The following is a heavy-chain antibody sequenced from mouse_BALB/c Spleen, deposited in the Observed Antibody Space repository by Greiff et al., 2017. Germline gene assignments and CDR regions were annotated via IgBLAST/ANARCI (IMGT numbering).Heavy chain of an antibody. CDR1: GFTFSSFG. CDR2: ISSGSSTI. Sequence: EVQLVESGGGLVQPGGSRKLSCAASGFTFSSFGMHWVRQAPEKGLEWVAYISSGSSTIYYADTVKGRFTISRDNPKNTLFLQMTSLRSEDTAMYYCARGDGNYGFAYWGQGTLVTVSA. D-gene: IGHD2-1*01. CDR3: ARGDGNYGFAY. V-gene: IGHV5-17*02. J-gene: IGHJ3*01.